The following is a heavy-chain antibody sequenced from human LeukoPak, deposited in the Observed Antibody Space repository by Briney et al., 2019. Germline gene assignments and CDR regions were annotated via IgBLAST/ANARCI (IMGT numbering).Heavy chain of an antibody. V-gene: IGHV3-23*01. D-gene: IGHD2-21*02. Sequence: GGCLRLSCAASGFTFSCYAMSWVRQAPGKGLEWVSAISGSGGSTYYADSVKGRFTISRDNSKNTLYLQMNSLRAEDTAVYYCASLKVTAIHLRDDYWGQGTLGTVSS. CDR3: ASLKVTAIHLRDDY. CDR1: GFTFSCYA. CDR2: ISGSGGST. J-gene: IGHJ4*02.